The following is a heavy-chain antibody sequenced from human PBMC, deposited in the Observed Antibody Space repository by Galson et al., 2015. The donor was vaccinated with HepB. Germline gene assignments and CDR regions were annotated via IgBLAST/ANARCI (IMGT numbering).Heavy chain of an antibody. J-gene: IGHJ4*02. CDR2: ISSSSSYT. V-gene: IGHV3-11*06. CDR1: GFTFSDYY. D-gene: IGHD3-10*01. CDR3: ARLWFGELSPSSIFDY. Sequence: SLRLSCAASGFTFSDYYMSWIRQAPGKGLEWVSYISSSSSYTNYADSVKGRFTISRDNAKNLLYLQMNSLRAEDTAVYYCARLWFGELSPSSIFDYWGQGTLVTVSS.